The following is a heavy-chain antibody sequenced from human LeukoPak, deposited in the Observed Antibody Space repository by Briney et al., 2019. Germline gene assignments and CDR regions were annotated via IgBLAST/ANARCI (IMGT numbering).Heavy chain of an antibody. CDR2: IYHSGST. Sequence: PSETLSLTCTVSGYSISSGYYWGWIRQPPGKGLEWIGSIYHSGSTYYNPSLKSRVTISVDTSRNQFSLKLSSVTAADTAVYYCARHLGVREVQGVMTHPFDYWGQGTLVTVSS. J-gene: IGHJ4*02. V-gene: IGHV4-38-2*02. CDR1: GYSISSGYY. CDR3: ARHLGVREVQGVMTHPFDY. D-gene: IGHD3-10*01.